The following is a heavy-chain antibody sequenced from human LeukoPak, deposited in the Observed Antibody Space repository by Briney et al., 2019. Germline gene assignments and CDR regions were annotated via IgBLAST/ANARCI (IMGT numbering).Heavy chain of an antibody. V-gene: IGHV4-38-2*02. D-gene: IGHD7-27*01. CDR1: GYSISSGYY. J-gene: IGHJ3*02. CDR3: ATWGLDAFDI. Sequence: SETLSLTCTVSGYSISSGYYWGWIRQPPGKGLEWIGSIYYSGSTYYNPSLKSRVTISVDTSKNQFSLKLSSVTAADTAVYYCATWGLDAFDIWGQGTMVTVSS. CDR2: IYYSGST.